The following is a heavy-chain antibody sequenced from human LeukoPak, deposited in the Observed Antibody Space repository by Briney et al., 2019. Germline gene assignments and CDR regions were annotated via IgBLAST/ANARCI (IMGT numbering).Heavy chain of an antibody. Sequence: SGGSLRLSCAASGFTFSSYGMHWVRQAPGKGLEWVAFIRYDGSNKYYADSVKGRFTISRDNSKNTLYLHVNSLRPEDTAVYYCASGWGSEYNTGWYYYWGQGTLVTVSS. CDR2: IRYDGSNK. V-gene: IGHV3-30*02. D-gene: IGHD6-19*01. CDR1: GFTFSSYG. CDR3: ASGWGSEYNTGWYYY. J-gene: IGHJ4*02.